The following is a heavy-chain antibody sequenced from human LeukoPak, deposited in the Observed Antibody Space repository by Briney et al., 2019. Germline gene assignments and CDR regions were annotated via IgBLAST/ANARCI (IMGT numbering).Heavy chain of an antibody. CDR1: GYSFTSYW. Sequence: GESLKISCQGSGYSFTSYWISWVRQMPGKGLEWMGRIDLSDSYTNYSPSFQGHVTISADKSISTAYLQWSSLKASDTAMYYCARLGYYDILTGYYKSAYYYYGMDVWGQGTTVTVSS. J-gene: IGHJ6*02. CDR3: ARLGYYDILTGYYKSAYYYYGMDV. D-gene: IGHD3-9*01. CDR2: IDLSDSYT. V-gene: IGHV5-10-1*01.